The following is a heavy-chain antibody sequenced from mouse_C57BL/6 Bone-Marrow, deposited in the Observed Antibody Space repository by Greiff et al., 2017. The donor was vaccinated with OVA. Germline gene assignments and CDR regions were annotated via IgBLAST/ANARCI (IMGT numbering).Heavy chain of an antibody. Sequence: EVKVEESGGGLVQPGGSMKLSCVASGFTFSNYWMNWVRQSPEKGLEWVAQIRLKSDNYATHYAESVKGRFTISRDDSKSSVYLQMNNLRAEDTGIYYCIDSSGYYFDYWGQGTTLTVSS. CDR2: IRLKSDNYAT. CDR3: IDSSGYYFDY. CDR1: GFTFSNYW. J-gene: IGHJ2*01. D-gene: IGHD3-2*02. V-gene: IGHV6-3*01.